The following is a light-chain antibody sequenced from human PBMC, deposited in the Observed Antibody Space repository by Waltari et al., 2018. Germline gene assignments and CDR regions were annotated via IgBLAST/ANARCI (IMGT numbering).Light chain of an antibody. CDR3: QQYNSYST. CDR1: QSISSW. J-gene: IGKJ1*01. CDR2: KAS. Sequence: DIQLTQPPSTLSASVADRVTIICRASQSISSWLAWYQQKPGKAPKLLIYKASSLESGVPSRFSGSGSGTEFTLTISSLQPDDFATYYCQQYNSYSTFGQGTKVEIK. V-gene: IGKV1-5*03.